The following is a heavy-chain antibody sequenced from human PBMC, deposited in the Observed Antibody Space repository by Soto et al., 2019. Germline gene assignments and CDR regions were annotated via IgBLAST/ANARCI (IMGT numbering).Heavy chain of an antibody. V-gene: IGHV4-34*01. Sequence: SETLPLPYAVYGGSFRDHYWSWIRQPPGKGLEWIGEINHSGSTNYNPSLKSRVTISVDTSKNQFSLKLSSVTAADTAVYYCARGPRFGMDVWGQGTTVTVSS. CDR2: INHSGST. CDR3: ARGPRFGMDV. J-gene: IGHJ6*02. CDR1: GGSFRDHY.